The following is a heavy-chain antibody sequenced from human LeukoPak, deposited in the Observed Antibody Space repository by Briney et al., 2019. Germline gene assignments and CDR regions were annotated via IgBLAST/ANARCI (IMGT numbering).Heavy chain of an antibody. J-gene: IGHJ6*02. CDR3: AKGAAAWYIPPATYYYYGMDV. CDR2: TNHSGST. D-gene: IGHD6-13*01. Sequence: SSETLSLTCAVYGGSFSGYYWSWIRQPPGKGLEWIGETNHSGSTNYSPSLKSRVTISVDTSKNQFSLKLSSVTAADTAVYYCAKGAAAWYIPPATYYYYGMDVWGQGTTVTVSS. CDR1: GGSFSGYY. V-gene: IGHV4-34*01.